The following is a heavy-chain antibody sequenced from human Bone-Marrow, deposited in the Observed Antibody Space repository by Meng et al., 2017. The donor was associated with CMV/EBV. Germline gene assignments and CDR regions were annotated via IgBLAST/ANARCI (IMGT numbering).Heavy chain of an antibody. V-gene: IGHV3-30-3*01. CDR3: ARWRVYSA. CDR1: GFTFSSYA. CDR2: ISYDGSNK. D-gene: IGHD2-8*01. Sequence: GESLKISCAASGFTFSSYAMHWVRQAPGKGLEWVAVISYDGSNKYYADSVKGRFTISRDNSKNTLYLQMNSLRAEDTAVYYCARWRVYSAWGQGTLVTVSS. J-gene: IGHJ5*02.